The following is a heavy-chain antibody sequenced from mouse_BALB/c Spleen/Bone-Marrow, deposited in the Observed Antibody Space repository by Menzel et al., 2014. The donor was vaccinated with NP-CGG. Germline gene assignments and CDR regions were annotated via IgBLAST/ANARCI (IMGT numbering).Heavy chain of an antibody. J-gene: IGHJ2*01. CDR1: GFNIKDTY. CDR3: ARYSYGSRGYYFDY. Sequence: EVKLMESGAELVKPGASVKLSCTASGFNIKDTYMHWVKQRPEQGLEWIGRIDPANGNTKYDPKFQGRATITADTSSNTAYLRLSSLTSEDTAVYYCARYSYGSRGYYFDYWGQGTTLTVSS. D-gene: IGHD1-1*01. CDR2: IDPANGNT. V-gene: IGHV14-3*02.